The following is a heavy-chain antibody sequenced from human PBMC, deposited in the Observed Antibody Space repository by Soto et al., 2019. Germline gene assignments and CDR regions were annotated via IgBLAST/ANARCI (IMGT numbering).Heavy chain of an antibody. CDR3: ARLGEYYDSGSYYNSPFDT. CDR1: GGSISSSRYY. CDR2: IYYSGTT. V-gene: IGHV4-39*01. D-gene: IGHD3-10*01. Sequence: QLQLQESGPGLVKPSEILSLTCTVSGGSISSSRYYWGWIRQPPGKGLEWIANIYYSGTTYYNPSLKTRVTLSVDTSKIPFSLKLTSVPAADTAVFDCARLGEYYDSGSYYNSPFDTWGQGTLVTGSS. J-gene: IGHJ5*02.